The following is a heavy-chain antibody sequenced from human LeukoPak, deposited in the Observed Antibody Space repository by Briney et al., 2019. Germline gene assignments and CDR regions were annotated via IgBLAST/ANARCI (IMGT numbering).Heavy chain of an antibody. CDR3: ARVARWFGDACDY. J-gene: IGHJ4*02. V-gene: IGHV4-30-2*01. Sequence: SQTLSLTCTVSGDSISSGAYYWSWIRQPPGKGLEWIGHIYHSGSTHYNPSLQSRLTISVDRSKNQFSLKVTSVTAADTAVYYCARVARWFGDACDYWGQGTLVTVSS. D-gene: IGHD3-10*01. CDR2: IYHSGST. CDR1: GDSISSGAYY.